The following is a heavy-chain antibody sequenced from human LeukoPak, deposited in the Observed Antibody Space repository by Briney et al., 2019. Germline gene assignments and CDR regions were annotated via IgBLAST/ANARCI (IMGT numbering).Heavy chain of an antibody. J-gene: IGHJ6*03. V-gene: IGHV3-21*01. D-gene: IGHD1-26*01. CDR1: GFIFRTYN. CDR3: ARDPYSGGYGAYYYYYMAV. Sequence: PGGSLRLSCSASGFIFRTYNMNCVRQAPGKALEWGSSITSSSSHTYYADAVKGRYTISRDNAKNSLYREVETLRGEATAVYYCARDPYSGGYGAYYYYYMAVWGKGTTVTISS. CDR2: ITSSSSHT.